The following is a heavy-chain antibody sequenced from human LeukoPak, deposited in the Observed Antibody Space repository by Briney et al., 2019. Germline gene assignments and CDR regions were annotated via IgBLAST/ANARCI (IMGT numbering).Heavy chain of an antibody. V-gene: IGHV4-34*01. CDR1: GGSFSGYY. J-gene: IGHJ4*02. CDR2: INHSGST. Sequence: SETLSLTCAVYGGSFSGYYWSWIRQPPGKGLEWIGEINHSGSTNYNPSLKSRVTISVDTSKNQFSLKPSSVTAADTAVYYCARDSHPYSSGWYGRRSYYFDYWGQGTLVTVSS. D-gene: IGHD6-19*01. CDR3: ARDSHPYSSGWYGRRSYYFDY.